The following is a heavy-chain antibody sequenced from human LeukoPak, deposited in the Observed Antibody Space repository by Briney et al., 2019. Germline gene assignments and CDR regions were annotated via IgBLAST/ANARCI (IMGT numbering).Heavy chain of an antibody. CDR1: GDSVSSGSYY. J-gene: IGHJ3*02. Sequence: SETLSLTCTVSGDSVSSGSYYWSWIRQPPGKGLEWIGYVYYSGSTNYNPSLKGRVTISVDTSKNQFSLKLSSVTAADTAVYYCARVVTIFGVVTYAFDIWGQGTMVTVSS. D-gene: IGHD3-3*01. CDR2: VYYSGST. CDR3: ARVVTIFGVVTYAFDI. V-gene: IGHV4-61*01.